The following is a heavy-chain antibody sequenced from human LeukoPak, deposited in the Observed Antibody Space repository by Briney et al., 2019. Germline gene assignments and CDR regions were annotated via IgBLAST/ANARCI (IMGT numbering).Heavy chain of an antibody. CDR1: GGTFSNYT. Sequence: ASVKVSCKASGGTFSNYTISWVRQAPGQGLEWMGRIIPILGIANYAQKFQGRVTITADKSTSTAYMELSSLRSEDTAVYYCARAGVVPAAIREGLDWYFDLWGRGTLVTVSS. D-gene: IGHD2-2*01. J-gene: IGHJ2*01. CDR2: IIPILGIA. CDR3: ARAGVVPAAIREGLDWYFDL. V-gene: IGHV1-69*02.